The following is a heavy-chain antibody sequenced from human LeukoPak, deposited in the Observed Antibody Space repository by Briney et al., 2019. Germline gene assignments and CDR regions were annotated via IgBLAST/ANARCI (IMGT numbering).Heavy chain of an antibody. V-gene: IGHV4-39*07. J-gene: IGHJ4*02. CDR3: ARGVYIAAAQYGY. CDR1: GGSISSSYY. D-gene: IGHD6-13*01. Sequence: SETLSLTCTVSGGSISSSYYWGWIRQPPGKGLEWIGSIYYSGSTYYNPSLQSRVTISIDTSKNQFSLKLSSVTAADTAVYYCARGVYIAAAQYGYWGQGTLVTVSS. CDR2: IYYSGST.